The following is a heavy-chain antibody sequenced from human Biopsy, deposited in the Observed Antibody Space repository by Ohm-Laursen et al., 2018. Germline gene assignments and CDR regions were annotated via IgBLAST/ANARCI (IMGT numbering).Heavy chain of an antibody. CDR2: INPDNGGT. D-gene: IGHD3-10*01. CDR1: GYTFTGYY. CDR3: VRSRAGGATWGVDV. V-gene: IGHV1-2*02. J-gene: IGHJ6*02. Sequence: GASVKVSCKASGYTFTGYYLHWVRQAPGQGLEWMGWINPDNGGTIHAQKFQGRVTVTRDTSISTAYVEVTSLRSDDTAVYYCVRSRAGGATWGVDVWGQGTTVTVSS.